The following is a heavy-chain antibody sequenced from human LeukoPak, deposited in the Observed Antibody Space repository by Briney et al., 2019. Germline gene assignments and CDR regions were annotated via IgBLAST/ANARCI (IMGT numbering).Heavy chain of an antibody. CDR2: ISGSGGST. D-gene: IGHD3-9*01. Sequence: PGGSLRLSCAASGFTFSSYAMGWVRQAPGKGLEWVSAISGSGGSTYYADSVKGRFTISRDNSKNTLYLQMNSLRAEDTAVYYCAKDYDILTGYLDFDYWGQGTLVTVSS. J-gene: IGHJ4*02. CDR3: AKDYDILTGYLDFDY. CDR1: GFTFSSYA. V-gene: IGHV3-23*01.